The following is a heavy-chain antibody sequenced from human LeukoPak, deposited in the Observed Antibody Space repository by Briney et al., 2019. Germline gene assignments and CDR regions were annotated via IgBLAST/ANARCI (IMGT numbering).Heavy chain of an antibody. CDR2: INPNSGGT. CDR3: ARVVGSSGYYYI. J-gene: IGHJ3*02. Sequence: ASVKVSCKASGYTFTDYYIHWVRQAPGQGLEWMGWINPNSGGTNYAQKFQGRVTMTRDTSISTAYMELSRLRSDDTAVYYCARVVGSSGYYYIWGQGTMVTVSS. D-gene: IGHD3-22*01. V-gene: IGHV1-2*02. CDR1: GYTFTDYY.